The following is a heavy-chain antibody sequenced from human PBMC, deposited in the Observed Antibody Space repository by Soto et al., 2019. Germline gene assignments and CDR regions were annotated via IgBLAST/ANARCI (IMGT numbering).Heavy chain of an antibody. J-gene: IGHJ4*02. CDR2: INPNSGGT. D-gene: IGHD5-18*01. CDR3: ERKYSCGPVYYFDY. V-gene: IGHV1-2*04. Sequence: ASVKVSCKASGYTFTGYYMHWVRQAPGQGLEWMGWINPNSGGTNYAQKFQGWVNMTRDTSISTAYMELSRLRSDDTAVYYCERKYSCGPVYYFDYWGQGTLVTVSS. CDR1: GYTFTGYY.